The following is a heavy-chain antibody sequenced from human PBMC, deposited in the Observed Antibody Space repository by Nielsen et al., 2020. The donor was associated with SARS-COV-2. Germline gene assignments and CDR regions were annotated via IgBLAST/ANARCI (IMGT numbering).Heavy chain of an antibody. V-gene: IGHV3-11*05. CDR2: ISNDGSST. D-gene: IGHD3-10*01. Sequence: GESLKISCVASGFNLSHYYMRWIRQAPGKGLEWVSDISNDGSSTRNADSVKGRFTISRDNAKNSLYLQMNSLRAEDAAVYYCARAFGYGMDVWGQGTLVTVSS. J-gene: IGHJ4*02. CDR1: GFNLSHYY. CDR3: ARAFGYGMDV.